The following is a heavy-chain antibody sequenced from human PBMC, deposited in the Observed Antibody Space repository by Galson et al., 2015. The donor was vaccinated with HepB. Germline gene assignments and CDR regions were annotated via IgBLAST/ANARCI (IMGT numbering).Heavy chain of an antibody. D-gene: IGHD6-19*01. J-gene: IGHJ6*03. CDR1: GYTFTSYY. Sequence: SVKVSCKASGYTFTSYYMHWVRQAPGQGLEWMGIINPSGGSTSYAQKFQGRVTMTRDTSTSTVYMELSSLRSEDTAVYYCARGVGGWYHPTGHYYYYMDVWGKGTTVTVSS. CDR3: ARGVGGWYHPTGHYYYYMDV. V-gene: IGHV1-46*03. CDR2: INPSGGST.